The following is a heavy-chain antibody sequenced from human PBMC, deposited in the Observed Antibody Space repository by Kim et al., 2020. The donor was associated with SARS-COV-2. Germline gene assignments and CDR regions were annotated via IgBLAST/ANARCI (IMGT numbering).Heavy chain of an antibody. D-gene: IGHD6-19*01. V-gene: IGHV1-46*01. CDR1: GYTFTNYY. J-gene: IGHJ5*02. Sequence: ASVKVSCKASGYTFTNYYIHWVRQAPGQGLEWMGMINPGGGNTVYAQKFQGRVTMTKETSTSTVYMDLSGLTSEDTAVYYCARVQNRRKQWLVLAQWLEPWGQGTLVTVSS. CDR3: ARVQNRRKQWLVLAQWLEP. CDR2: INPGGGNT.